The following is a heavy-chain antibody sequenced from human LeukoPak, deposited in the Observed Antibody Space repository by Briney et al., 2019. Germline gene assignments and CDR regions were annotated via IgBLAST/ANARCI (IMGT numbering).Heavy chain of an antibody. CDR2: IYHSGST. J-gene: IGHJ4*02. D-gene: IGHD6-13*01. CDR3: ARRAYSPPDY. V-gene: IGHV4-38-2*01. Sequence: PSETLSLTCAVSGYSISSGYYWGWIRQPPGKGLEWIGSIYHSGSTYYNPSLKSRVTISVDTSKNQFSLKLSSVTAADTAVYYCARRAYSPPDYWGQGTLVTVSS. CDR1: GYSISSGYY.